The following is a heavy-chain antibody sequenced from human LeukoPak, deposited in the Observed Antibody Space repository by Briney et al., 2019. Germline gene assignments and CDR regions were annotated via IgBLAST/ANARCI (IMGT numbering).Heavy chain of an antibody. Sequence: SETLSLTCTVSGYSISTGYYWGWIRQPPGKGLEWIGSIYHSGSTYYNPSLKSRVTISVDTSKNQFSLKLSSVTAADTAVYYCARGGWNKFDYWGQGTLVTVSS. V-gene: IGHV4-38-2*02. J-gene: IGHJ4*02. CDR3: ARGGWNKFDY. D-gene: IGHD3-22*01. CDR2: IYHSGST. CDR1: GYSISTGYY.